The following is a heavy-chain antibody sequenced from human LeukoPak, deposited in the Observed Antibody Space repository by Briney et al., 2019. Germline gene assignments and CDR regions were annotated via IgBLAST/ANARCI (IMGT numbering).Heavy chain of an antibody. D-gene: IGHD3-10*01. CDR3: AKDHMVRGVIKVSGFDY. Sequence: GGSLRLSCAASGFTFSSYAMSWVRQAPGKGLEWVSAISGSGGSTYYADSVKGRFTISRDNSKNTLYLQMNSLRAEDTAVYYCAKDHMVRGVIKVSGFDYWGQGTLVTVSS. J-gene: IGHJ4*02. CDR1: GFTFSSYA. CDR2: ISGSGGST. V-gene: IGHV3-23*01.